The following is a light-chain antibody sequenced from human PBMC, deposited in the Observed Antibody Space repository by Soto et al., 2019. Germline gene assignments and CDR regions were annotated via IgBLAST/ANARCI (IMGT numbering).Light chain of an antibody. CDR3: QQFNSYSRT. V-gene: IGKV1-5*03. J-gene: IGKJ1*01. CDR1: QSISRW. CDR2: KAS. Sequence: DIPVTQSPSTLSASVGDRVIITFRASQSISRWLAWHQQKPGKAPKLLIYKASSLESGVPSRFSGSGSGTEFTLTITSLQPDDFATYYCQQFNSYSRTFGQGTKVDI.